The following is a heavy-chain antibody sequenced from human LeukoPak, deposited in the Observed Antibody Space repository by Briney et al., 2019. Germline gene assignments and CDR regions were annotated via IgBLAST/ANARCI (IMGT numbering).Heavy chain of an antibody. CDR3: AREPHSSEAFDY. Sequence: GGSLRLSCAASGFTFSRYSMHWVRQAPGKGLEWVSYISSSGSTIYYADSVKGRFTISRDNAKNSLYLQMNSLRAEDTAVYYCAREPHSSEAFDYWGQGTLVTVSS. D-gene: IGHD6-19*01. CDR2: ISSSGSTI. J-gene: IGHJ4*02. V-gene: IGHV3-48*03. CDR1: GFTFSRYS.